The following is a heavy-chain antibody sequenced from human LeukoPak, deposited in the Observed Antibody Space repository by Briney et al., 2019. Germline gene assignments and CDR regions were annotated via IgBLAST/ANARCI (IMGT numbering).Heavy chain of an antibody. Sequence: PSETLSLTCTVSGGSISSYYWSWIGQPPGKGLEWIGYIYYSGSTNYNPSLKSRATISVDTSKNQFSLKLGSVTAADTAVYYCARDYYDSSGYYFGAFDIWGQGTMVTVSS. CDR1: GGSISSYY. J-gene: IGHJ3*02. CDR2: IYYSGST. CDR3: ARDYYDSSGYYFGAFDI. D-gene: IGHD3-22*01. V-gene: IGHV4-59*01.